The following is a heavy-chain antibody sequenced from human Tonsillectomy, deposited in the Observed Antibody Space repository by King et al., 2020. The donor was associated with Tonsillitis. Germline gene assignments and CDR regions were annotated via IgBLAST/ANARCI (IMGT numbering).Heavy chain of an antibody. D-gene: IGHD5-24*01. Sequence: VQLVESGGGVVQPGRSLRLSCAASGFTFSSYAMHWVRQAPGKGLEWVAVISYDGSNKYYADSVKGRFTISRDNSKNTLYLQMNSLRAEDTAVYYCARGGSATTPYYYYGMDVWGQGTTVTVSS. CDR2: ISYDGSNK. J-gene: IGHJ6*02. V-gene: IGHV3-30-3*01. CDR1: GFTFSSYA. CDR3: ARGGSATTPYYYYGMDV.